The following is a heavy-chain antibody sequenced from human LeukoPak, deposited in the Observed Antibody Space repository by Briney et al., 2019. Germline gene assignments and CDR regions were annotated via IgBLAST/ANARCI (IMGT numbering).Heavy chain of an antibody. CDR3: ARDYYGSGSYRALYAFDI. CDR1: GYTFTSYA. D-gene: IGHD3-10*01. Sequence: ASVKVSCKASGYTFTSYAMHWVRQAPGQRLEWMGWINAGNGNTKYSQKFQGRVTITRDTSASTAYMELSSLRSEDTAVYYCARDYYGSGSYRALYAFDIWGQGTMVTVSS. CDR2: INAGNGNT. V-gene: IGHV1-3*01. J-gene: IGHJ3*02.